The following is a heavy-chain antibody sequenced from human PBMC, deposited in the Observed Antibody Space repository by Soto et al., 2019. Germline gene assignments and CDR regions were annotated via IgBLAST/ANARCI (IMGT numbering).Heavy chain of an antibody. Sequence: QVQLQQWGAGLLKPSETLSLTCAVYGGSFSGYYWSWIRQPPGKGLEWIGEINHSGSTNYNPSLKSRVTISVDTSKNQFSLRLSSVTAADTAVYYCAREEGYCSSTSCYGADYYYYMDVWGKGTTVTGSS. D-gene: IGHD2-2*01. CDR2: INHSGST. CDR3: AREEGYCSSTSCYGADYYYYMDV. V-gene: IGHV4-34*01. CDR1: GGSFSGYY. J-gene: IGHJ6*03.